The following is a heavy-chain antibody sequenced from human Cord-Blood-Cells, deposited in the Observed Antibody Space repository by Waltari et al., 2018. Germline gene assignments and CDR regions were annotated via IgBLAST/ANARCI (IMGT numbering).Heavy chain of an antibody. V-gene: IGHV4-4*02. CDR3: ARLHYDILTGYYFDY. CDR1: GGSISSSTW. CDR2: IYHSGST. D-gene: IGHD3-9*01. Sequence: QVQLQESGPGLVKPSGTLSLTCAVSGGSISSSTWWSWVRQPPGKGLEWIGEIYHSGSTNYNPSLKSRVTISVDKSKNQFSLKLSSVTAADTAVYYCARLHYDILTGYYFDYWGQGTLVTVSS. J-gene: IGHJ4*02.